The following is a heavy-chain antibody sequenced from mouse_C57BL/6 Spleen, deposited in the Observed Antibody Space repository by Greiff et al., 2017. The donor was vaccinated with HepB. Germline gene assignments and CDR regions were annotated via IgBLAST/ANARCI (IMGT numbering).Heavy chain of an antibody. CDR2: IYPGGGYT. D-gene: IGHD2-5*01. CDR3: ARRGDSNYDFDV. Sequence: QVHVKQSGAELVRPGTSVKMSCKASGYTFTNYWIGWAKQRPGHGLEWIGDIYPGGGYTNYNEKFKGKATLTADKSSSTAYMQFSSLTSEDSAIYYCARRGDSNYDFDVWGTGTTVTVSS. CDR1: GYTFTNYW. J-gene: IGHJ1*03. V-gene: IGHV1-63*01.